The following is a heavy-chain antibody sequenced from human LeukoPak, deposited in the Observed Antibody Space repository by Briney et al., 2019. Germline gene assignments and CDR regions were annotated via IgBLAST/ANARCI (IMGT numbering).Heavy chain of an antibody. V-gene: IGHV3-74*01. Sequence: GGSLRLSCATSGFIFSSYWMFWVRRAPGKGLLCVSRINSDGSSTSYADSVKGRFTISRDNSKNTLYLQMNSLRAEDTAVYYCAKDQGYDFWSGYLYYYYYYMDVWGKGTTVTVSS. CDR2: INSDGSST. D-gene: IGHD3-3*01. J-gene: IGHJ6*03. CDR3: AKDQGYDFWSGYLYYYYYYMDV. CDR1: GFIFSSYW.